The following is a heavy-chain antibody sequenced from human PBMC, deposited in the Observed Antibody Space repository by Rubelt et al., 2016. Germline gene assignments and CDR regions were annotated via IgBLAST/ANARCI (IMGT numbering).Heavy chain of an antibody. CDR1: GYTFTSYG. V-gene: IGHV1-18*01. CDR3: ARDRIRIAARQGWYFDL. D-gene: IGHD6-6*01. Sequence: QVQLVQSGAEVKKPGASVKVSCKASGYTFTSYGISWVRQAPGQGLEWMGWISAYNGNPNYAQTRQGRVTMTTDTSTSTAYMELRGLRSDDTAVYYCARDRIRIAARQGWYFDLWGRGTLVTVSS. CDR2: ISAYNGNP. J-gene: IGHJ2*01.